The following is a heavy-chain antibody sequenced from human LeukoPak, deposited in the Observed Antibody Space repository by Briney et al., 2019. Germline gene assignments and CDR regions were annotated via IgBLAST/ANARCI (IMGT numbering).Heavy chain of an antibody. J-gene: IGHJ1*01. V-gene: IGHV3-23*01. CDR3: AKDSGVVITEYFQH. CDR2: ISGSGGST. CDR1: GFTFSSFA. Sequence: GGSLRLSCAAAGFTFSSFAMSWVRQAPGRGLEWVSAISGSGGSTYYADSVKGRFTISRDNSKNTLYLQMNSLRAEDTAVYYCAKDSGVVITEYFQHWGQGTLVTVSS. D-gene: IGHD3-3*01.